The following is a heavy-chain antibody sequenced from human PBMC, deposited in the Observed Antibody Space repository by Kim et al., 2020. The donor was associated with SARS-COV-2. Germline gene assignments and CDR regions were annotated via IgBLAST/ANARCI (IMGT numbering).Heavy chain of an antibody. CDR2: ISGSGGDT. Sequence: GGSLRLSCAASGFTFSRFAMSWFRQAPGTGLQWLSAISGSGGDTNYADTVKGRFTISSDNSKNTLYMQLNSLRAEDTAVYYCAKASYYDVDAVEKFDPWGQGILVTVSS. D-gene: IGHD1-26*01. V-gene: IGHV3-23*01. J-gene: IGHJ5*02. CDR3: AKASYYDVDAVEKFDP. CDR1: GFTFSRFA.